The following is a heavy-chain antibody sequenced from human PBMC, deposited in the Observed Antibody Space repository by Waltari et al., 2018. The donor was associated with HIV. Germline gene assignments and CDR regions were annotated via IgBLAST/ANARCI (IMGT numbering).Heavy chain of an antibody. CDR1: ASAIGSVGSY. CDR2: VSLTGRT. J-gene: IGHJ2*01. CDR3: VRTSCSGPGCFSRYFDV. Sequence: QVQLYESGPGLVRPSQTLTLTCTVSASAIGSVGSYWSRVRQADRKTLEWIGRVSLTGRTNYNPSLASRATISLDTPQNTLSLRLTSVSVADTATYYCVRTSCSGPGCFSRYFDVWGRGTQVTVSS. V-gene: IGHV4-61*02. D-gene: IGHD2-15*01.